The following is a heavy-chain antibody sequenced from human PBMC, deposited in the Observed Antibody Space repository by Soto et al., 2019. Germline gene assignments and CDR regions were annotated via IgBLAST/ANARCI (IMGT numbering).Heavy chain of an antibody. Sequence: EVQLVESGGGLVQPGGSLRLSCAASGFTFSSYWMSWVRQAPGKGLEWVANIKQDGSEKYYVDSVKGRFTISRDNAKNSLYLQMNSLRAEDTAVYYCASLFSGQQWLVYDAFDIWGQGTMVTVSS. CDR1: GFTFSSYW. J-gene: IGHJ3*02. CDR3: ASLFSGQQWLVYDAFDI. D-gene: IGHD6-19*01. V-gene: IGHV3-7*01. CDR2: IKQDGSEK.